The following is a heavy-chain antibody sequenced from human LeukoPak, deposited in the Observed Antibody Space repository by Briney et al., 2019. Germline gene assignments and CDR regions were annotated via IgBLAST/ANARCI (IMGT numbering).Heavy chain of an antibody. Sequence: TGGSLRLSCEASGFTFNTYSMNWARQAPGKGPEWVSSIDSSGGYMFYADSVKGRFIISRDNAKDSLYLQMNSLRVEDTAVYYCLRGDRRDYWGQGTLVTVSS. J-gene: IGHJ4*02. CDR2: IDSSGGYM. CDR3: LRGDRRDY. V-gene: IGHV3-21*06. CDR1: GFTFNTYS.